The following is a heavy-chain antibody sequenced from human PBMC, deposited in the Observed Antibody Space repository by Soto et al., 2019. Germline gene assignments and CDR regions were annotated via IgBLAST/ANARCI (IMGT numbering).Heavy chain of an antibody. CDR3: ARGDDVFDV. CDR1: GFTLSGYA. D-gene: IGHD2-21*01. J-gene: IGHJ3*01. Sequence: GGSLRLSCAASGFTLSGYAMDWVRQAPGKGLEWVSTIYAGGSTFYAASVKGRFTISGDNSENSLYLQINSLSAEDTAVYYCARGDDVFDVWGQGTMVTVS. V-gene: IGHV3-66*01. CDR2: IYAGGST.